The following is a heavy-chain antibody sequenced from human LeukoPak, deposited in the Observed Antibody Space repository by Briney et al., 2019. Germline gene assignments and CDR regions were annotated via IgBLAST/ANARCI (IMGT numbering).Heavy chain of an antibody. V-gene: IGHV3-30-3*01. CDR2: ISYDGSNK. Sequence: GGSLRLSCAASGFTFSSYAMHWVRQAPGKGLEWVAVISYDGSNKYYADSVKGRFTISRDNSKNTLYLQMNSLRAEDTAVYYCARDTKRYCSSTSCYQYFDYWGQGTLVTVSS. CDR3: ARDTKRYCSSTSCYQYFDY. CDR1: GFTFSSYA. D-gene: IGHD2-2*01. J-gene: IGHJ4*02.